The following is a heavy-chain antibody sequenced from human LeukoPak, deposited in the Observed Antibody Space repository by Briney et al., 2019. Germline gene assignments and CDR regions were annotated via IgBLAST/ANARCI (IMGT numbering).Heavy chain of an antibody. J-gene: IGHJ4*02. Sequence: GGSLRLSCATSGFTFSSYAMSWVRQAPGKGLEWVSAISGSGGSTYYADSVKGRFTISRDNSKNTLYLQMNSLRAEDTAVYYCAKDQSLFDDFWSGYYYYWGQGTLVTVSS. D-gene: IGHD3-3*01. CDR3: AKDQSLFDDFWSGYYYY. CDR1: GFTFSSYA. CDR2: ISGSGGST. V-gene: IGHV3-23*01.